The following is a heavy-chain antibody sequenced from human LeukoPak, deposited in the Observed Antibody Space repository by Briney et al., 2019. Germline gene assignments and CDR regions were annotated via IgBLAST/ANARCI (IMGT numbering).Heavy chain of an antibody. D-gene: IGHD3-10*01. V-gene: IGHV4-39*01. J-gene: IGHJ4*02. CDR3: AKPNLNYFQPPEEFDY. CDR2: IYYSGST. CDR1: GGSISSSNYY. Sequence: PSETLSLTCTVSGGSISSSNYYWGWIRQPPGKGLEWIVSIYYSGSTYDNPSRKSQVTISVDTSKNRFSLKLSSVTAADTALYYRAKPNLNYFQPPEEFDYWGQGTLVTVSS.